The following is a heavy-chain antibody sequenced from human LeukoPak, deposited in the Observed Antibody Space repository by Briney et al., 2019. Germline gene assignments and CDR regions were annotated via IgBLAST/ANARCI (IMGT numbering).Heavy chain of an antibody. V-gene: IGHV3-48*01. CDR2: ISYSSSTI. CDR1: GFTFSSYS. Sequence: GGSLRLSCAASGFTFSSYSMNWARQAPGKGLEWVSYISYSSSTIYYADSVKGRFTISRDNAKNSLYLQMDSLRAEDTAVYYCARDRLHYGEYEKTFDYWGQGTLVTVSS. J-gene: IGHJ4*02. CDR3: ARDRLHYGEYEKTFDY. D-gene: IGHD4-17*01.